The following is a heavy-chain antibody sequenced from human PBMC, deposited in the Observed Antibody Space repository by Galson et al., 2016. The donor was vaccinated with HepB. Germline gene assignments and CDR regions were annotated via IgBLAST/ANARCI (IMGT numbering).Heavy chain of an antibody. V-gene: IGHV4-39*01. CDR3: AGDGSDNKWFFY. CDR2: LDNTGIT. J-gene: IGHJ4*02. Sequence: SETLSLTCTVSGGSVRSWGWIRQPPGKGLEWIGSLDNTGITYYNPSLKSRVTTSGGTSHKFSLKLSSVTAADTAVYYCAGDGSDNKWFFYWGQGTLVTVSS. CDR1: GGSVRS. D-gene: IGHD3-22*01.